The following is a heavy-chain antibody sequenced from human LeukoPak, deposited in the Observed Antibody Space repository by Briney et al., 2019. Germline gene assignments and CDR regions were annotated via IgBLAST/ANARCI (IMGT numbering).Heavy chain of an antibody. V-gene: IGHV3-43*02. CDR3: AKDRAFGLVHLYYYYYGMDV. J-gene: IGHJ6*02. CDR1: GFTFDDYA. Sequence: GGSLRLSCAASGFTFDDYAMHWVRQAPGKGLEWVSLISGDGGSTYYADSVKGRFTISRDNSKNSLYLQMNSLRTEDTALYYCAKDRAFGLVHLYYYYYGMDVWGQGTTVTVSS. D-gene: IGHD6-19*01. CDR2: ISGDGGST.